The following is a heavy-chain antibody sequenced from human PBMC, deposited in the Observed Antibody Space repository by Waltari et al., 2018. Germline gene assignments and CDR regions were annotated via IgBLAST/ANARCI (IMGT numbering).Heavy chain of an antibody. Sequence: QLQLQESGPGLVKPSETLSLTCTVSGGSISSSSYYWGWLRQPPGKGLEWIGIIYYSGSTYYNPSLKSRVTISVDTSKNQFSLKLSSVTAADTAVYYCARRGFSYGLDYWGQGTLVTVSS. D-gene: IGHD5-18*01. J-gene: IGHJ4*02. CDR1: GGSISSSSYY. V-gene: IGHV4-39*07. CDR3: ARRGFSYGLDY. CDR2: IYYSGST.